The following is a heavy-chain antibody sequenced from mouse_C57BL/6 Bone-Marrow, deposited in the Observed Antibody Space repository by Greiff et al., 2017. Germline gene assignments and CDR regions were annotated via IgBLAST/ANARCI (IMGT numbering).Heavy chain of an antibody. CDR1: GYTFTSYW. Sequence: VKLQQPGAELVKPGASVKMSCKASGYTFTSYWINWVKQRPGQGLEWIGDIYPGSGSTNYNEKFKSKATLTVDTSSTTAYTQLSSLTSEDSAVYYCARDYSPHFDYWGQGTTLTVSS. D-gene: IGHD2-12*01. V-gene: IGHV1-55*01. CDR3: ARDYSPHFDY. J-gene: IGHJ2*01. CDR2: IYPGSGST.